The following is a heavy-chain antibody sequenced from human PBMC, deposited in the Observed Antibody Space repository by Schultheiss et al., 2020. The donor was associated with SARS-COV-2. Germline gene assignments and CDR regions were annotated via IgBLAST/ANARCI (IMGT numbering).Heavy chain of an antibody. CDR2: INHSGST. Sequence: SQTLSLTCTVSGGSISSVDYYWGWIRQPPGKGLEWIGEINHSGSTNYNPSLKSRVTISVDTSKNQFSLKLSSVTAADTAVYYCARVEAAAGNFDYWGQGTLVTVSS. J-gene: IGHJ4*02. CDR1: GGSISSVDYY. CDR3: ARVEAAAGNFDY. V-gene: IGHV4-39*07. D-gene: IGHD6-13*01.